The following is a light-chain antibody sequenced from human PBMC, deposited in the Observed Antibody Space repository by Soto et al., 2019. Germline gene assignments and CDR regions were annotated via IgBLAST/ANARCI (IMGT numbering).Light chain of an antibody. CDR3: QQYNNWPRT. J-gene: IGKJ1*01. CDR1: QTVSSN. V-gene: IGKV3-15*01. Sequence: EIVMTQSPATLSVSPGEGATLSCRASQTVSSNLAWYQQVPGQAPRLLIYGASTRATGVPARFSGSGSGTEFTLTISRLQSEDFAVYYCQQYNNWPRTFGQGTKVEVK. CDR2: GAS.